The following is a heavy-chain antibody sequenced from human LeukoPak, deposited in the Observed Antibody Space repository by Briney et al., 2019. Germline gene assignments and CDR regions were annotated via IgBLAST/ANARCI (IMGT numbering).Heavy chain of an antibody. J-gene: IGHJ5*02. D-gene: IGHD4-11*01. V-gene: IGHV7-4-1*02. Sequence: ASVKVSCKASGYTFTSYAMNWVRQAPGQGLEWMGWINTNTGNPTYAQGFTGRFVFSLDTSDNTAYLQISSLKTEDTAVYYCARDPRGGYSNLYPWGQGTLVTVSS. CDR1: GYTFTSYA. CDR3: ARDPRGGYSNLYP. CDR2: INTNTGNP.